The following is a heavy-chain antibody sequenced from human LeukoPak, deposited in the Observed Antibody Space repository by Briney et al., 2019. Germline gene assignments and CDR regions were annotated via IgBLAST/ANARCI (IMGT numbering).Heavy chain of an antibody. CDR3: ARDVGATPGYFDY. J-gene: IGHJ4*02. CDR2: IYYSGNT. D-gene: IGHD1-26*01. V-gene: IGHV4-59*01. CDR1: GGSISSYY. Sequence: PSETLSLTCTVSGGSISSYYWNWIRQPPGKGLEWIAYIYYSGNTNYNPSLKSRVTISVDTSKNQFSLKLSSVTAADTAVYYCARDVGATPGYFDYWGQGTLVTVSS.